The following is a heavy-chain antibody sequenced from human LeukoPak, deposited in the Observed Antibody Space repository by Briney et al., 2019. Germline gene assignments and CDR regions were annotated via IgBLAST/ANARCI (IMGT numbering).Heavy chain of an antibody. V-gene: IGHV3-30*03. CDR3: ARDPDY. J-gene: IGHJ4*02. Sequence: GGSLRLSCAASGFTFSSYGMHWVRQAPGKGLEWVAAISYDGSNKYYADSVKGRFTISRDNAKNSLYPQMNSLRAEDTAVYYCARDPDYWGQGTLVTVSS. CDR1: GFTFSSYG. CDR2: ISYDGSNK.